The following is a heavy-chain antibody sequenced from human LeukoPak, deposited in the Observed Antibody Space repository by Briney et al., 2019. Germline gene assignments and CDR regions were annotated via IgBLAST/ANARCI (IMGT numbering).Heavy chain of an antibody. D-gene: IGHD6-6*01. CDR3: ARARRYSSSEFDY. J-gene: IGHJ4*02. V-gene: IGHV1-2*06. CDR1: GYTVTGYY. Sequence: ASVKVSCKASGYTVTGYYMHWVRQAPGQGLEWMGRINPNSGGTNYAQKFQGRVTMTRDTSISTAYMELSRLRSDDTAVYYCARARRYSSSEFDYWGQGTLVTVSS. CDR2: INPNSGGT.